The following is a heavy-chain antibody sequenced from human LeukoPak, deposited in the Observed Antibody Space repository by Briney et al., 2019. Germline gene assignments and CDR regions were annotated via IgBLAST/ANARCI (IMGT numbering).Heavy chain of an antibody. CDR1: GGSISSGGYY. Sequence: SQTLSLTCTVSGGSISSGGYYWSWIRQHPGKGLEWIGYICYSGSTYYNPSLKSRVTISVDTSKNQFSLKLSSVTAADTAVYYCARSHPGRQLWPTQRFDYWGQGTLVTVSS. J-gene: IGHJ4*02. V-gene: IGHV4-31*03. CDR2: ICYSGST. CDR3: ARSHPGRQLWPTQRFDY. D-gene: IGHD3-10*01.